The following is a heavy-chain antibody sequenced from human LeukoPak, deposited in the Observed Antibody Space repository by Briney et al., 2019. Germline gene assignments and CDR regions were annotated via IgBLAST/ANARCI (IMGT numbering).Heavy chain of an antibody. J-gene: IGHJ6*03. CDR3: ARDSPWDYYYYYMDV. CDR2: ISGSGGST. Sequence: PGGSLRLSCAASGFTFSSYGMSWVRQAPGKGLEWVSAISGSGGSTYYADSVKGRFTISRDNAKNSLYLQMNSLRAEDTAVYYCARDSPWDYYYYYMDVWGKGTTVTISS. V-gene: IGHV3-23*01. D-gene: IGHD7-27*01. CDR1: GFTFSSYG.